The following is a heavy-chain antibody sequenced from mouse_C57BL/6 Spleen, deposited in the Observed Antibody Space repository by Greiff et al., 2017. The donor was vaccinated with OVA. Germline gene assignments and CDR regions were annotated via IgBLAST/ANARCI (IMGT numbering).Heavy chain of an antibody. CDR2: ISYDGSN. J-gene: IGHJ4*01. CDR1: GYSITSGYY. CDR3: ARVITTVVATDYAMDY. V-gene: IGHV3-6*01. D-gene: IGHD1-1*01. Sequence: EVKLMESGPGLVKPSQSLSLTCSVTGYSITSGYYWNWIRQFPGNKLEWMGYISYDGSNNYNPSLKNRISITRDTSKNQFFLKLNSVTTEDTATYYCARVITTVVATDYAMDYWGQGTSVTVSS.